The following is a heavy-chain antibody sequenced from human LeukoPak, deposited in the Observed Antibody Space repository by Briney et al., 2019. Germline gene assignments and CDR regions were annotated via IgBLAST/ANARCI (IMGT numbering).Heavy chain of an antibody. J-gene: IGHJ4*02. D-gene: IGHD6-19*01. CDR2: IYYSGST. CDR1: GFTFRDLA. Sequence: GSLRLSCTASGFTFRDLAMNWVRQAPGKGLEWIGYIYYSGSTNYNPSLKSRVTISVDTSKNQFSLKLSSVTAADTAVYYCARRGSSGWYYFDYWGQGTLVTVSS. CDR3: ARRGSSGWYYFDY. V-gene: IGHV4-59*08.